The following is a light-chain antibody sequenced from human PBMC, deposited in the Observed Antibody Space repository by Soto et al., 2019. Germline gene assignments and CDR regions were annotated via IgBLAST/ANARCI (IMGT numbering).Light chain of an antibody. CDR1: QTISCY. Sequence: IQMTQSPSCLAASVGDRVVITCRASQTISCYVDWYRQKSGAAPELLSYDASTLQSGVPSRFRGGGPGTDFTHTISSLQLEDFAPYYCQPSYNTPQTFGQGTKVDIK. J-gene: IGKJ1*01. V-gene: IGKV1-39*01. CDR2: DAS. CDR3: QPSYNTPQT.